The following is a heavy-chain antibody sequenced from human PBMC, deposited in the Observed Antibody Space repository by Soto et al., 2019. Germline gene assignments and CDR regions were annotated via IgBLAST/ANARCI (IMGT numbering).Heavy chain of an antibody. J-gene: IGHJ4*02. CDR2: IVSSGAM. V-gene: IGHV4-39*01. CDR3: ARQETAWGSHYLSHFGH. Sequence: SETLSLTCSVSGASVRSSRFYWGWIRQTPGKGLEWIGSIVSSGAMHPNPSLWSRIDIPLDSPQNKLSLDLFSVTAADTSVYYCARQETAWGSHYLSHFGHWGQGILVTVSS. D-gene: IGHD2-21*02. CDR1: GASVRSSRFY.